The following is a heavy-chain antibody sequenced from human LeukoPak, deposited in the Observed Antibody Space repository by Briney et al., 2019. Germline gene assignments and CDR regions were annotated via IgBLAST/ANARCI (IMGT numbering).Heavy chain of an antibody. D-gene: IGHD2-21*01. CDR1: GYSFTSYW. Sequence: GESLKISCKGSGYSFTSYWIGWVRQMPGKGLEWMGIIYPGDSDTRYSPSFQGQVTISAVKSISTAYLQWSSLKASDTAMYYCARHVSDCGGDCYLYYYYMDVWGKGTTVTVSS. V-gene: IGHV5-51*01. CDR3: ARHVSDCGGDCYLYYYYMDV. CDR2: IYPGDSDT. J-gene: IGHJ6*03.